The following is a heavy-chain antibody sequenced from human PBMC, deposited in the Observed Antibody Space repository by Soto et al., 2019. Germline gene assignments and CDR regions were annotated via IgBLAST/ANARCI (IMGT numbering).Heavy chain of an antibody. CDR2: INHSGST. J-gene: IGHJ5*02. Sequence: SETLSLTCAVYGGSFSGYYWSWIRQPPGKGLEWIGEINHSGSTNYNPSLKSRVTISVDTSKNQFSLKLSSVTAADTAVYYCARTRPKYSSSWPNWFDPWGQGTLVTVSS. CDR1: GGSFSGYY. D-gene: IGHD6-13*01. V-gene: IGHV4-34*01. CDR3: ARTRPKYSSSWPNWFDP.